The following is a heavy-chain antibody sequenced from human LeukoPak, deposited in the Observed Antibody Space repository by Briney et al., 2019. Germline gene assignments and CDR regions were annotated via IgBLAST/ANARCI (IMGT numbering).Heavy chain of an antibody. CDR1: GYSFTSYW. V-gene: IGHV5-51*01. CDR3: ARLEEDEPWLSYFDY. D-gene: IGHD6-19*01. CDR2: IYPGDSDT. J-gene: IGHJ4*02. Sequence: GESLKISCKGSGYSFTSYWIGWVRQMPGKGLEWMGIIYPGDSDTRYSPSFQGQVTISADKSISTAYLQWSSLKASDTAMYYCARLEEDEPWLSYFDYWGQGTLVTVSS.